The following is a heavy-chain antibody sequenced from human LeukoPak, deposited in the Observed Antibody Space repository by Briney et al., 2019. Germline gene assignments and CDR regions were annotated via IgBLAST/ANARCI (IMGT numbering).Heavy chain of an antibody. J-gene: IGHJ4*02. CDR2: ISGSGGTT. D-gene: IGHD6-19*01. CDR1: GFTFSSYA. CDR3: AKGPVAVAGYYFDH. V-gene: IGHV3-23*01. Sequence: GRSLRLSCAASGFTFSSYAMHWVRQAPGKGLEWVSSISGSGGTTYYADSVKGRFTISRDNPNNTLDLQMNSLTAEDTAVYYCAKGPVAVAGYYFDHWGQGTLVTVSS.